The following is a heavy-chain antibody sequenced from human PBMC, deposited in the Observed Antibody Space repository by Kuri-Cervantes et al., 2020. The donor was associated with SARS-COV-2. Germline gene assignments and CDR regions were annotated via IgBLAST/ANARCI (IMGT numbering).Heavy chain of an antibody. V-gene: IGHV3-53*01. D-gene: IGHD4-23*01. CDR2: IYSGGST. Sequence: GESLKISCAASGFTVSSNYMSWVCQAPGKGLEWVSVIYSGGSTYYADSVKGRFTISRDNSKNTLYLQMNSLRAEDTAVYYCARVDRTGGNAFVDYWGQGTLVTVSS. CDR1: GFTVSSNY. J-gene: IGHJ4*02. CDR3: ARVDRTGGNAFVDY.